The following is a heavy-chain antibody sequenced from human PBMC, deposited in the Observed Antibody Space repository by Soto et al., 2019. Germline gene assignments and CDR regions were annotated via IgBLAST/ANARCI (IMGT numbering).Heavy chain of an antibody. J-gene: IGHJ4*02. CDR2: ISGSGGST. CDR3: AKDCEGEWKEYYFYY. CDR1: GFTFSSYA. V-gene: IGHV3-23*01. Sequence: GGSLRLSCAASGFTFSSYAMSWVRQAPGKGLEWVSAISGSGGSTYYADSVKGRFTISRDNSKNTLYLQMNSLRAEDTAVYYCAKDCEGEWKEYYFYYWGQGTLVTVSS. D-gene: IGHD1-1*01.